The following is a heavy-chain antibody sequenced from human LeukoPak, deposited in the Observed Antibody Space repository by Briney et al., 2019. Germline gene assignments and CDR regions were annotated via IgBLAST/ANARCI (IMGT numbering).Heavy chain of an antibody. CDR1: GGTFSSYT. J-gene: IGHJ4*02. CDR3: ARDVEVAGLRGFDY. D-gene: IGHD6-19*01. Sequence: ASVKVSCKASGGTFSSYTISWVRQAPGQGLEWMGRIIPILGIANYAQKFQGRVTIIADKSTSTAYMELSSLRSEDTAVYYCARDVEVAGLRGFDYWGQGTLVTVSS. V-gene: IGHV1-69*04. CDR2: IIPILGIA.